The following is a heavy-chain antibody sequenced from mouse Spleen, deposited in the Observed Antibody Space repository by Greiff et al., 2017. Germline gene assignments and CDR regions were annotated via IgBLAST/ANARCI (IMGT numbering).Heavy chain of an antibody. J-gene: IGHJ2*01. Sequence: VQVVESGPGLVAPSQSLSITCTVSGFSLTGYGVNWVRQPPGKGLEWLGMIWGDGSTDYNSALKSRLSISKDNSKSQVFLKMNSLQTDDTARYYCAREGRYDYDAYYFDYWGQGTTLTVSS. CDR2: IWGDGST. CDR1: GFSLTGYG. D-gene: IGHD2-4*01. CDR3: AREGRYDYDAYYFDY. V-gene: IGHV2-6-7*01.